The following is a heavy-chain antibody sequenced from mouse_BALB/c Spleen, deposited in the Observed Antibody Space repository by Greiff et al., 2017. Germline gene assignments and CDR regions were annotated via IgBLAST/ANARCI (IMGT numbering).Heavy chain of an antibody. CDR1: GYSFTSYW. D-gene: IGHD2-3*01. CDR2: IYPGNSDT. Sequence: EVKVVESGTVLARPGASVKMSCKASGYSFTSYWMHWVKQRPGQGLEWIGAIYPGNSDTSYNQKFKGKAKLTAVTSASTAYMELSSLTNEDSAVYYCTYDGYYWFAYWGQGTLVTVSA. J-gene: IGHJ3*01. V-gene: IGHV1-5*01. CDR3: TYDGYYWFAY.